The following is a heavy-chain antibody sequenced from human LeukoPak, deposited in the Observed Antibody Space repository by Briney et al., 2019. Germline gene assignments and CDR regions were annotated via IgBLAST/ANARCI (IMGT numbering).Heavy chain of an antibody. CDR2: INHSGST. D-gene: IGHD3-22*01. CDR3: ARHGGINYYDSSGYYYYYYYYMDV. J-gene: IGHJ6*03. Sequence: PSETLSLTCAVYGGSFSGYYWSWIRQPPGKGPEWIGEINHSGSTNYNPSLKSRVTISVDTSKNQFSLKLSSVTAADTAVYYCARHGGINYYDSSGYYYYYYYYMDVWGKGTTVTISS. CDR1: GGSFSGYY. V-gene: IGHV4-34*01.